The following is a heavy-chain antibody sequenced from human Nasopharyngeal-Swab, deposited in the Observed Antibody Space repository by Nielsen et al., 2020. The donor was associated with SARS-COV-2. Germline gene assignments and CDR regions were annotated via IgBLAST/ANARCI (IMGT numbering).Heavy chain of an antibody. CDR3: VRAPDYDVLTGYYPDGFDV. CDR1: GGSFSAYC. V-gene: IGHV4-34*01. J-gene: IGHJ3*01. CDR2: NTHGGTT. D-gene: IGHD3-9*01. Sequence: SETLSLTCAVYGGSFSAYCWTWVRQPPGKGLEWIGENTHGGTTNYNSSLKSRVTMSVDTSKNQFSLKLSSVTAADTAVYYCVRAPDYDVLTGYYPDGFDVWGRGTMVTVSS.